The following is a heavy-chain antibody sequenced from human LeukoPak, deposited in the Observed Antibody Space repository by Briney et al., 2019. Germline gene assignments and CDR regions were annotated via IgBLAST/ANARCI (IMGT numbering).Heavy chain of an antibody. V-gene: IGHV3-30*04. J-gene: IGHJ6*02. Sequence: PGRSLRLSCAASGFTFSSYAMHWVRQAPGKGLEWVAVISYDGSNKYYADSVKGRFTVSRDNSKNTLYLQMNSLRAEDTAVYYCARDQRMYYDFWSGYYIYYYYGMDVWGQGTTVTVSS. CDR3: ARDQRMYYDFWSGYYIYYYYGMDV. CDR1: GFTFSSYA. CDR2: ISYDGSNK. D-gene: IGHD3-3*01.